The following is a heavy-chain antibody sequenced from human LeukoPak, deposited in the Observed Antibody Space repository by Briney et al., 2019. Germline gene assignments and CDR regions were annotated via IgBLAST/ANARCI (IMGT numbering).Heavy chain of an antibody. J-gene: IGHJ3*02. CDR1: GFTFSSYA. V-gene: IGHV3-23*01. D-gene: IGHD6-13*01. CDR2: ISGSGGST. Sequence: PGGSLRLSCAASGFTFSSYAMSWVRQAPGKGLEWVSAISGSGGSTCYADSVKGRFTISRDNSKNTLYLQMNSLRAEDTAVYYCAKSSSSWDLSDAFDIWGQGTMVTVSS. CDR3: AKSSSSWDLSDAFDI.